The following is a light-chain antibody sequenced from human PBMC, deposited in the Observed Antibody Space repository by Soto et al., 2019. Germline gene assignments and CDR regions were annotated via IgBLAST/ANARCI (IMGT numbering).Light chain of an antibody. CDR2: LGS. Sequence: DFVMTQSPLSLPVTPGEPASISCRSSQSLLHSNGYNYLNWYLQKPGQSPQLLIYLGSNRASGVPDRFSGSGSGTDFTLKISRVEADDVGVYYCMQTLQTPRTFGQGTKVEIK. J-gene: IGKJ1*01. CDR3: MQTLQTPRT. CDR1: QSLLHSNGYNY. V-gene: IGKV2-28*01.